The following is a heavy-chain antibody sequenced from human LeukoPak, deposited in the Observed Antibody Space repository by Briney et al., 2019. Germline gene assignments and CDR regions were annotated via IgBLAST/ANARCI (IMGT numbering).Heavy chain of an antibody. Sequence: SETLSLTCTVSGGSISSYYWSWIRQRPGKGLEWIWHIYYSGSANYNPSLKSRVTISGDPSKNQFSLKRSSVTAADTAVYYCARSYYDSSGYYPQNYYYMDVWGKGATVTVSS. CDR1: GGSISSYY. J-gene: IGHJ6*03. CDR2: IYYSGSA. D-gene: IGHD3-22*01. CDR3: ARSYYDSSGYYPQNYYYMDV. V-gene: IGHV4-59*08.